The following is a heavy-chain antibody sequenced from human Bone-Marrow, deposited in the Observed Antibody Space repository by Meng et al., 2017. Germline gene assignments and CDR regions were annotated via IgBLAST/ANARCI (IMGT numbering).Heavy chain of an antibody. J-gene: IGHJ4*02. CDR2: IYTSGST. CDR1: GGSIISGSYS. CDR3: ARELRNGSGSYSPDY. D-gene: IGHD3-10*01. V-gene: IGHV4-61*02. Sequence: SGTGPVNPYQPLSLTCTGSGGSIISGSYSWSWIRQPAGKGLEWIGRIYTSGSTNYNPSLKSRVTISVDTSKNQFSLKLSSVTAADTAVYYCARELRNGSGSYSPDYWGQGTLVTVSS.